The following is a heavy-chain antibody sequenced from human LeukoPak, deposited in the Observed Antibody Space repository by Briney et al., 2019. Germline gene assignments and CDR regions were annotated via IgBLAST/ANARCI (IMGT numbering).Heavy chain of an antibody. CDR3: ARSVVPAACFDY. D-gene: IGHD2-2*01. V-gene: IGHV3-21*01. J-gene: IGHJ4*02. CDR2: ISSSSSYI. CDR1: GFTFSSYS. Sequence: GGSLRLSCAASGFTFSSYSMNWVRQAPGKGLEWVSSISSSSSYIYYADSVKGRFTISRDNAKNSLYLQMNSLRAGDTAVYYCARSVVPAACFDYWGQGTLVTVSS.